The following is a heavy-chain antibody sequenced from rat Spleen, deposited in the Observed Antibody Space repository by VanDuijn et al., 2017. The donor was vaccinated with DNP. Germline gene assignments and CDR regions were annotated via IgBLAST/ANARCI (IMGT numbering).Heavy chain of an antibody. CDR3: ARNYGYNSLYAMDA. Sequence: EVQLQESGPGLVKPSQSLSLTCSVTGYPITSNYWGWIRKFPGNKMEWVGHISYSGSTSYNPSLKSRISITRDTSKNQFFLQLNSVTTEDTATYYCARNYGYNSLYAMDAWGQGTSVTVSS. D-gene: IGHD1-9*01. CDR1: GYPITSNY. V-gene: IGHV3-1*01. J-gene: IGHJ4*01. CDR2: ISYSGST.